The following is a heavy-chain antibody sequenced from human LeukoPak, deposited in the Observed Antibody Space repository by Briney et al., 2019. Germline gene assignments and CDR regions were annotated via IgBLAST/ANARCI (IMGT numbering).Heavy chain of an antibody. CDR3: ASFGYYGSGSPDY. CDR2: IYHSGST. D-gene: IGHD3-10*01. J-gene: IGHJ4*02. CDR1: GGSISSGGYS. Sequence: SETLSLTCAVSGGSISSGGYSWSWIRQPPGKGLEWIGYIYHSGSTYYNPSLKSRVTISVYRSKNQFSLKLSSVTAADTAVYYCASFGYYGSGSPDYGGQGTLVTVSS. V-gene: IGHV4-30-2*01.